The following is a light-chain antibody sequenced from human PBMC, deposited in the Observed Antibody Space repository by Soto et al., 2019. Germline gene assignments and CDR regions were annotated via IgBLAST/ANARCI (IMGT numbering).Light chain of an antibody. Sequence: QSVLTQPPSASGSPGQSVTISCTGTSSDVGDYNYVSWYQQHPGKAPKLMIYEVSKRPSGVPDRFSGSKSGNTASLAISGLRSEDEADYYCAAWDDSLSGLYVFGTGTKVTVL. CDR2: EVS. V-gene: IGLV2-8*01. CDR1: SSDVGDYNY. J-gene: IGLJ1*01. CDR3: AAWDDSLSGLYV.